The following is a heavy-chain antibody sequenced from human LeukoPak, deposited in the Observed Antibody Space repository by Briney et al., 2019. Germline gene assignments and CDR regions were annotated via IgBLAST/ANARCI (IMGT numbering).Heavy chain of an antibody. CDR2: IKQDGSDK. CDR1: GFTFSGFW. V-gene: IGHV3-7*01. CDR3: ARLYRPDSSGYYRTPGYFDY. D-gene: IGHD3-22*01. J-gene: IGHJ4*02. Sequence: GGSLRLSCAASGFTFSGFWMSWIRQAPGKGLEWVANIKQDGSDKYYVDSVKGRFTISRDNSKNTLYLQMNSLRAEDTAVYYCARLYRPDSSGYYRTPGYFDYWGQGTLVTVSS.